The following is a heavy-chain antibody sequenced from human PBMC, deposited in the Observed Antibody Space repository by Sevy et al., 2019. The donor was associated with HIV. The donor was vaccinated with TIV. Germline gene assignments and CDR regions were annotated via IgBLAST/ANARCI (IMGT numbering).Heavy chain of an antibody. CDR2: ISHDERYK. CDR3: ARLVSCGGDCYYLDS. Sequence: GGSLRLSCVASGFTFSNYDMHWVRQAPGKGLDWVAVISHDERYKNYAESVKVRFTSSRDNFKNTLFLQMDSLRPEDTAVYFCARLVSCGGDCYYLDSWGQGALVTVSS. D-gene: IGHD2-21*02. CDR1: GFTFSNYD. J-gene: IGHJ4*02. V-gene: IGHV3-30*04.